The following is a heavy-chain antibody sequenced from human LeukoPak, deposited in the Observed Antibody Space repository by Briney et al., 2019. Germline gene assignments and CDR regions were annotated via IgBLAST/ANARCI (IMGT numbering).Heavy chain of an antibody. J-gene: IGHJ2*01. CDR3: ARVTTVKPSWYFDL. D-gene: IGHD4-17*01. Sequence: SETLSLTCAVYGGSFSGYYWSWIRQPPGKGLEWIGEINHSGSTNYNPSLKSRVTISVDTSKNQFSLKLSSVTAADTAVYYCARVTTVKPSWYFDLWGRGTLVTVSS. V-gene: IGHV4-34*01. CDR1: GGSFSGYY. CDR2: INHSGST.